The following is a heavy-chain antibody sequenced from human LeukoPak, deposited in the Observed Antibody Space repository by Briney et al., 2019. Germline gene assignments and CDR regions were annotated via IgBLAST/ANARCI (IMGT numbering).Heavy chain of an antibody. Sequence: AASVKVSCKASGYTFSTSDISWVRQAPGQGLEWMGRIIPIFGTANYAQKFQGRVTITTDESTSTAYMELSSLRSEDTAVYYCARDLGVITDYWGQGTLVTVSS. CDR3: ARDLGVITDY. J-gene: IGHJ4*02. CDR2: IIPIFGTA. D-gene: IGHD3-22*01. V-gene: IGHV1-69*05. CDR1: GYTFSTSD.